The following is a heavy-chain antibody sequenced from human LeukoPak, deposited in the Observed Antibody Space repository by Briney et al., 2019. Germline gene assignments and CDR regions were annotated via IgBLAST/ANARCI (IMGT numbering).Heavy chain of an antibody. CDR2: ISRNSDST. V-gene: IGHV3-9*03. D-gene: IGHD1-26*01. Sequence: GGSLRLSCAASGFTFSSYSMNWVRQAPGKGLEWVAGISRNSDSTGYADSVKGRFTISRDNAKNSLYLQMNSLRAEDMALYYCVKDIGSGSYRYGGYFDYWGQRTLVTVSS. J-gene: IGHJ4*02. CDR1: GFTFSSYS. CDR3: VKDIGSGSYRYGGYFDY.